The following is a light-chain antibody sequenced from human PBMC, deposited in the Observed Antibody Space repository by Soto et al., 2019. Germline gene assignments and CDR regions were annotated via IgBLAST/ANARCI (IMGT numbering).Light chain of an antibody. V-gene: IGKV1-27*01. CDR2: TAS. CDR1: QCIGNY. CDR3: QKYNSAPPWT. J-gene: IGKJ1*01. Sequence: DIQMTQYPSSLSASVGDRVTITCRARQCIGNYVAWYQQKPGKGPKLLIYTASTLQSGVPSRFSGSGSGTDFTLTISSLQPEDVATYYCQKYNSAPPWTFGQGTTVEIK.